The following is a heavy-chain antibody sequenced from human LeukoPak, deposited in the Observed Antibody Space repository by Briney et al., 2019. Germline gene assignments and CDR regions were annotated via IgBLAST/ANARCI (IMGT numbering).Heavy chain of an antibody. V-gene: IGHV3-30*04. CDR3: AKDRAPYYFDY. CDR1: GFTFSSYA. D-gene: IGHD3-10*01. CDR2: ISYDGRNK. Sequence: GGSLRLSCAASGFTFSSYAMHWVRQAPGRGLEWVAAISYDGRNKHHADSVKGRFTISRDNSKNTLYLQMNSLRAEDTAVYYCAKDRAPYYFDYWGQGTLVTVSS. J-gene: IGHJ4*02.